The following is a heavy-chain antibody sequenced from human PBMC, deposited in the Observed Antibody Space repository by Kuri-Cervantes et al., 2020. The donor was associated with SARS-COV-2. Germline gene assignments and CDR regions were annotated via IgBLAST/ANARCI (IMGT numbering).Heavy chain of an antibody. D-gene: IGHD2-2*01. V-gene: IGHV3-64*02. CDR3: ARGGCSSTSCYQYYFDY. CDR2: IRNYGGSP. J-gene: IGHJ4*02. CDR1: GFIFRNYV. Sequence: GGSLRLSCSASGFIFRNYVMYWVRQAPGKGLEYVSSIRNYGGSPYYGDSVKGRSTISRDNSKNTLYLQMGSLRAEDMAVYYCARGGCSSTSCYQYYFDYWGQGTLVTVSS.